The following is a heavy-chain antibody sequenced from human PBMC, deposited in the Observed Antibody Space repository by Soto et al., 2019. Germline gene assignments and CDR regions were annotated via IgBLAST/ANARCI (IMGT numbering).Heavy chain of an antibody. CDR3: ARGYGAYDY. V-gene: IGHV3-30-3*01. Sequence: QPGGSLRLSCVASGFTFSSYAVHWVRQAPGKGLERVAVISYDRSNKYYADPVKGRFTISRENSKNTLYLQMNSLRADDTAVYYCARGYGAYDYWGQGTLGTVSS. J-gene: IGHJ4*02. CDR2: ISYDRSNK. D-gene: IGHD4-17*01. CDR1: GFTFSSYA.